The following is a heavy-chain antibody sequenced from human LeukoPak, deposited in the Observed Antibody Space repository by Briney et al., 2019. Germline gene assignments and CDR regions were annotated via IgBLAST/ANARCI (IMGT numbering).Heavy chain of an antibody. CDR3: ARPLRFNNNMDV. D-gene: IGHD3-3*01. V-gene: IGHV3-23*05. CDR1: GFTFSRFA. CDR2: IIYSNGNG. J-gene: IGHJ6*02. Sequence: PGGSLRLSCAASGFTFSRFAMSWVRQTPGKGLEWVSIIYSNGNGYYAASVEGRFTISRDNSKNTMYLQMNSLRAEDTAVYYCARPLRFNNNMDVWGQGTTVTVSS.